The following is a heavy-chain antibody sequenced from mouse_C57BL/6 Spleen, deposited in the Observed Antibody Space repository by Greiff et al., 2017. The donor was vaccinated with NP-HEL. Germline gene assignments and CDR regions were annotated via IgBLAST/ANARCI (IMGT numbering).Heavy chain of an antibody. Sequence: EVNVVESGGDLVKPGGSLKLSCAASGFTFSSYGMSWVRQTPDKRLEWVATISSGGSYTYYPDSVKGRFTISRDNAKNTLYLQMSSLKSEDTAMYYCAREALYDYDDWYFDVWGTGTTVTVSS. CDR2: ISSGGSYT. V-gene: IGHV5-6*01. J-gene: IGHJ1*03. D-gene: IGHD2-4*01. CDR1: GFTFSSYG. CDR3: AREALYDYDDWYFDV.